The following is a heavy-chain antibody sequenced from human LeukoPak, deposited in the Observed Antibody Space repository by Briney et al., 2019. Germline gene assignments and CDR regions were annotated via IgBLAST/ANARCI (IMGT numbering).Heavy chain of an antibody. CDR2: ISGSGATT. CDR3: AKDMVRVGTSYFDY. V-gene: IGHV3-23*01. CDR1: GFTFSHYA. Sequence: GGSLRLSCAASGFTFSHYAMNWVRQAPGKGLEWVSAISGSGATTYYADSVKGRFTFSRDNSNNTLYLQMNSLRAEDTAIYYCAKDMVRVGTSYFDYWGQGTLVTVSS. D-gene: IGHD1-26*01. J-gene: IGHJ4*02.